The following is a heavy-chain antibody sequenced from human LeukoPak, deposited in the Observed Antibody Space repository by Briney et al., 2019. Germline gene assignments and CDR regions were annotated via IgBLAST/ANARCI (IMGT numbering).Heavy chain of an antibody. CDR1: GGSISSGGYY. CDR3: ARGGYCSSTSCSPRWFDP. CDR2: IYHSGSI. J-gene: IGHJ5*02. D-gene: IGHD2-2*01. V-gene: IGHV4-30-2*01. Sequence: PSETLSLTCTVSGGSISSGGYYWSWIRQPPGKGLEWIGYIYHSGSIYYNPSLKSRVTISVDRSKNQFSLKLSSVTAADTAVYYCARGGYCSSTSCSPRWFDPWGQGTLVTVSS.